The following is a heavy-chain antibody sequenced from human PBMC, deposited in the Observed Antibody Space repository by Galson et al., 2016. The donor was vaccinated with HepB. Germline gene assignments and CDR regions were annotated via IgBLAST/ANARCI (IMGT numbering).Heavy chain of an antibody. CDR2: ISYDGTKK. V-gene: IGHV3-30*18. CDR1: GFTFSSYA. CDR3: AKERWYYGSGSNGIGMDV. J-gene: IGHJ6*02. D-gene: IGHD3-10*01. Sequence: SLRLSCAASGFTFSSYAMHWVRQAPGKGLECVAVISYDGTKKYYADSVKGRITISRDNSKNTLNLQMGSLRAEDTAVYYCAKERWYYGSGSNGIGMDVWGQGTTVTVSS.